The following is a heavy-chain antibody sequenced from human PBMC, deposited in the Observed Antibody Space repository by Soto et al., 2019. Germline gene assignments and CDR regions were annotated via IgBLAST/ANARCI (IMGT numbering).Heavy chain of an antibody. CDR1: GYSFTHYW. CDR2: IYPGDSDT. J-gene: IGHJ4*02. CDR3: ARRSKAVDY. Sequence: GESLKISCEASGYSFTHYWIGWVRHVPGKGLEWMGIIYPGDSDTRYSPSFLGQVTISADKSINTAYLQWASLKASDTAMYYCARRSKAVDYWGQGTLVTVSS. V-gene: IGHV5-51*01. D-gene: IGHD3-10*01.